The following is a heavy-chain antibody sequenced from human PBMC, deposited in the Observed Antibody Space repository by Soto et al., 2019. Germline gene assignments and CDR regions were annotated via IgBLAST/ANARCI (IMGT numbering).Heavy chain of an antibody. CDR3: ARRPSTYGEINY. Sequence: QVQLVESGGGVVQPGRSLRLSCAASGFTFSSFDMHWVRQAPGKGLEWVALIWYDGSNKDYVDSVKGRFTISRDNSKNMLYLQMNSLRAEDTAVYYCARRPSTYGEINYWGQGTQVTVSS. CDR1: GFTFSSFD. V-gene: IGHV3-33*01. D-gene: IGHD4-17*01. CDR2: IWYDGSNK. J-gene: IGHJ4*02.